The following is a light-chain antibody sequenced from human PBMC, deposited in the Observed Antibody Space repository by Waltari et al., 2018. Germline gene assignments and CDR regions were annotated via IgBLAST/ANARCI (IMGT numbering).Light chain of an antibody. V-gene: IGLV3-25*03. CDR2: KDT. CDR1: ALPKQY. CDR3: QSADSRGTVV. J-gene: IGLJ2*01. Sequence: SYELTQPPSVSVSPGQTARITCSGDALPKQYAYWYQKKPGQAPELVIYKDTERPSGIPERFSGSRSGTTVTLTISGVQTEDEADYYCQSADSRGTVVFGGGTELTVL.